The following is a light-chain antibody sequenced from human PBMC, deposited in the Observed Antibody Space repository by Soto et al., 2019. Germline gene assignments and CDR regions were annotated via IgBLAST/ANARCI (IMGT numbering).Light chain of an antibody. V-gene: IGKV3-20*01. CDR2: AAS. CDR1: QSITSSY. CDR3: QQYGSSVTWT. J-gene: IGKJ1*01. Sequence: EVELTQSPGTVSLSPGERATLSCRASQSITSSYIAWYQQKPGQAPRLLIYAASSRATGIPDRFSGSGSGTDFTLSISRLEPEDFAVYYCQQYGSSVTWTFGQGTKVEIK.